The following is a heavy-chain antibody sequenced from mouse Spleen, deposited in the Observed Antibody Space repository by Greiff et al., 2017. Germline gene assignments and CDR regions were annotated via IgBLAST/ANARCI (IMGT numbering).Heavy chain of an antibody. J-gene: IGHJ4*01. Sequence: EVQLVESGGGLVQPGGSLKLSCATSGFTFSDYYMYWVRQTPEKRLEWVAYISNGGGSTYYPDTVKGRFTISRDNAKNTLYLQMSHLKSEDTAMYYCARHRYDRGYYAMDYWGQGTSVTVSS. D-gene: IGHD2-14*01. V-gene: IGHV5-12*02. CDR1: GFTFSDYY. CDR3: ARHRYDRGYYAMDY. CDR2: ISNGGGST.